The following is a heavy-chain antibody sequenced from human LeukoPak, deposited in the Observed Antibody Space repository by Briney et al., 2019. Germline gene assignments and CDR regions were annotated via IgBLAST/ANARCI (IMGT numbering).Heavy chain of an antibody. V-gene: IGHV1-18*04. CDR1: GYTFTSYG. D-gene: IGHD6-13*01. Sequence: GSVKVSCKASGYTFTSYGISWVRQSPGQGLEWMGWISAYNGNTNYAQKLQGRVTMTTDTSTSTAYMELRSLRSDDTAVYYCARDGGMIAAGPFDYWGQGTLVTVSS. CDR2: ISAYNGNT. J-gene: IGHJ4*02. CDR3: ARDGGMIAAGPFDY.